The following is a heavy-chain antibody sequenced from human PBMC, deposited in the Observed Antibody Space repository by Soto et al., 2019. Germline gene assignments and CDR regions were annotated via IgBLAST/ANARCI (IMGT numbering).Heavy chain of an antibody. Sequence: ASVKVSCKASGYTFTSYDINWVRQATGQGLEWMGWMSANNGNTSYAQKLQGRVTMTTDTSTSTAYMELRSLRSDDTAVYYCARGGRGATPISAYFDYWGQGTLVTVSS. J-gene: IGHJ4*02. CDR3: ARGGRGATPISAYFDY. CDR1: GYTFTSYD. D-gene: IGHD1-26*01. V-gene: IGHV1-18*01. CDR2: MSANNGNT.